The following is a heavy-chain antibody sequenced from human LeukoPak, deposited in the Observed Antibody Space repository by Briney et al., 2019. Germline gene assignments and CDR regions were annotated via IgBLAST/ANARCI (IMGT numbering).Heavy chain of an antibody. Sequence: GGSMRLSCAASGFTFSDYAMTWVRQAPGKGLEWVSSISGSGISTYYADSVRGRFTISRDNSKTTLYLQLNSLRADDTAIYYCAKVATEVCTFDDWGQGTLVTVSS. CDR3: AKVATEVCTFDD. CDR2: ISGSGIST. CDR1: GFTFSDYA. D-gene: IGHD2-8*01. J-gene: IGHJ4*02. V-gene: IGHV3-23*01.